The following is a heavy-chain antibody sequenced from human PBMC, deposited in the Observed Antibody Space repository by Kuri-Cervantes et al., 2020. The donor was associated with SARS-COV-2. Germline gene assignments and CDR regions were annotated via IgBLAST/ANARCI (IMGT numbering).Heavy chain of an antibody. D-gene: IGHD2-2*01. CDR3: ARLGYCSTTSSYDLNWFDP. CDR2: MNPNSGNA. CDR1: GYTFTSYD. Sequence: ASVKVSCKASGYTFTSYDINWVRQATGQGLEWMGWMNPNSGNAGYAQKFQGRVTMTRNTSISTAYMELSSLRSEDTAVYYCARLGYCSTTSSYDLNWFDPWGHGTLVTVSS. V-gene: IGHV1-8*01. J-gene: IGHJ5*02.